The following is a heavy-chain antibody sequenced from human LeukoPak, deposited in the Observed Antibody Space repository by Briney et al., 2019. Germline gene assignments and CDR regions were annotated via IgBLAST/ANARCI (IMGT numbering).Heavy chain of an antibody. J-gene: IGHJ4*02. CDR2: ISGSGTGE. D-gene: IGHD6-19*01. V-gene: IGHV3-23*01. Sequence: SGGSLRLSCAASGFTFSTYAMSWVRQAPGKGLEWVSLISGSGTGEYYADSVKGRFTISRDRSKNILYLQMNSLRAEDTAVYYCAKGGSGGSYFDYWGQGTLVTVSS. CDR3: AKGGSGGSYFDY. CDR1: GFTFSTYA.